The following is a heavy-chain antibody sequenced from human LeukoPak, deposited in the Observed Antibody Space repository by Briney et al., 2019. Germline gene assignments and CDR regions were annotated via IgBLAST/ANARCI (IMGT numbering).Heavy chain of an antibody. CDR1: GGTFSSYA. J-gene: IGHJ4*02. CDR2: IIPIFGTA. D-gene: IGHD3-22*01. Sequence: ASVKVSCEASGGTFSSYAISWVRQAPGQGLEWMGRIIPIFGTANYAQKFQGRVTITTDESTSTAYMELSSLRSEDTAVYYCARDQGYYYDSSGYFYFDYWGQGTLVTVSS. CDR3: ARDQGYYYDSSGYFYFDY. V-gene: IGHV1-69*05.